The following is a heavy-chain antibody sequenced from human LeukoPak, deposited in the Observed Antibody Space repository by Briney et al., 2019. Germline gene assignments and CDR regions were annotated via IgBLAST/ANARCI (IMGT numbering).Heavy chain of an antibody. CDR1: GFTFSSYG. CDR3: AKDVTYYDFWSGYYTGYFDY. V-gene: IGHV3-30*02. CDR2: IRYDGSNK. D-gene: IGHD3-3*01. J-gene: IGHJ4*02. Sequence: GGSLRLSCAASGFTFSSYGMHWVRQAPGKGLEWVAFIRYDGSNKYYADSVKGRFTISRDNSKNTLYLQMNSLRAEDTAVYYCAKDVTYYDFWSGYYTGYFDYWGQGTLVTVSS.